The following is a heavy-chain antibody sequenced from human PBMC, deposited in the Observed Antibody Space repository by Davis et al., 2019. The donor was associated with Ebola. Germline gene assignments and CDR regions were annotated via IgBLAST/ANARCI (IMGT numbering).Heavy chain of an antibody. J-gene: IGHJ4*02. CDR3: QSYRYSY. Sequence: GGSLRLSCTASGFTFGDYAMSWVRRASGKGLEWVGRIRSKANSYATAYAASVKGRFTISRDDSKNTAYLQMNSLKTEDTAVYYCQSYRYSYWGQGTLVTVSS. V-gene: IGHV3-73*01. D-gene: IGHD3-16*02. CDR1: GFTFGDYA. CDR2: IRSKANSYAT.